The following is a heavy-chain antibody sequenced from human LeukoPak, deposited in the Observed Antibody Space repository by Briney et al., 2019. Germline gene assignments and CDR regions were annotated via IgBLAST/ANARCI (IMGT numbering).Heavy chain of an antibody. CDR2: ISGSGGST. V-gene: IGHV3-23*01. J-gene: IGHJ4*02. D-gene: IGHD2-21*02. Sequence: GGSLRLSCAASGFTFSSYAMSWVRQAPGKGLEWVSAISGSGGSTYYADSVKGRFTISRDNSKNTLYLQMNSLRAEDTAVYYCAKIGAYCGGACSIGGFDYWGQGTLVNVSS. CDR3: AKIGAYCGGACSIGGFDY. CDR1: GFTFSSYA.